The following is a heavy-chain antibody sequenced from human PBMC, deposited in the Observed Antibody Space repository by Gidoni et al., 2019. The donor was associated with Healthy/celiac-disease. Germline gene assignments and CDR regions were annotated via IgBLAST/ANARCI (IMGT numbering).Heavy chain of an antibody. CDR3: AKRRFNGYSSSPFDY. V-gene: IGHV3-30*18. J-gene: IGHJ4*02. D-gene: IGHD6-13*01. CDR2: ISYDGSNK. Sequence: EWVAVISYDGSNKYYADSVKGRFTISRDNSKNTLYLQMNSLRAEDTAVYHCAKRRFNGYSSSPFDYWGQGTLVTVSS.